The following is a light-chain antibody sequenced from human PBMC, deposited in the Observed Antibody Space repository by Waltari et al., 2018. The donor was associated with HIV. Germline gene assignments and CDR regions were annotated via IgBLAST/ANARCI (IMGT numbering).Light chain of an antibody. V-gene: IGLV2-14*03. CDR2: DVS. Sequence: QSALTQPASVSGSPGQSITIPCPGTSSDVSCYNYVSWYQPPPGKAPKIMSNDVSNRPSGVSNRFSGSKSGNTASMTISGLQAEDEADYYCSSYTSSSTVVFGGGTKLTVL. J-gene: IGLJ2*01. CDR1: SSDVSCYNY. CDR3: SSYTSSSTVV.